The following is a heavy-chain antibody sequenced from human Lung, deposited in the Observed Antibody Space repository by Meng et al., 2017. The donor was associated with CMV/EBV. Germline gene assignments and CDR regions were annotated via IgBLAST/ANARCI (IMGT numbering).Heavy chain of an antibody. Sequence: ASAXVSXKASGYTFTSYDINWVRQATGQGLEWMGWMNPNSGNTAYALKFKGRLTMTSNTAINTAYMHLSSLRSEDTAIYYCTKGRGSTNKGNWFDTSGQAXLVTVSS. D-gene: IGHD3-10*01. CDR3: TKGRGSTNKGNWFDT. CDR2: MNPNSGNT. V-gene: IGHV1-8*01. CDR1: GYTFTSYD. J-gene: IGHJ5*02.